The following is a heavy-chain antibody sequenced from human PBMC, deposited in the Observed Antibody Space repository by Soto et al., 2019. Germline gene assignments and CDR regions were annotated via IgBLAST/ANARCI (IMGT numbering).Heavy chain of an antibody. CDR3: ARGHKQQLVRSGGWFHP. D-gene: IGHD6-13*01. CDR2: INYSGST. CDR1: GGSFNSYY. Sequence: QVQLQQWGAGLLKPSETLSLTCAVYGGSFNSYYWSWIRQPPGKGLEWIGEINYSGSTNYNPSIKSRVTISVDTSETPFSLKLSSVTAAETAVYYCARGHKQQLVRSGGWFHPWGQGTLVTVSS. V-gene: IGHV4-34*01. J-gene: IGHJ5*02.